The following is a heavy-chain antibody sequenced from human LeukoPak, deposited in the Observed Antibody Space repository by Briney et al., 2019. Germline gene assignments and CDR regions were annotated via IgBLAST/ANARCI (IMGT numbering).Heavy chain of an antibody. CDR1: GFIFSSYG. D-gene: IGHD6-19*01. CDR3: VKDPGRDSSGWYAF. Sequence: PGGSLRLSCAVSGFIFSSYGMHWVRQAPGKGLEWVAVVWYDGSNKYYADSVKGRFTISRDNSKNTLYLQMNSLRAEDTAVYYCVKDPGRDSSGWYAFWGQGTLVTVSS. J-gene: IGHJ5*01. CDR2: VWYDGSNK. V-gene: IGHV3-33*06.